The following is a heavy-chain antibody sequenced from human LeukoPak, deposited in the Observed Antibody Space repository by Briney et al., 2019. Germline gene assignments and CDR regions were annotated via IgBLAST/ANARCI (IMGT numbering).Heavy chain of an antibody. D-gene: IGHD5-12*01. Sequence: PSETLSLTCTVSGGSISSYYWSWIRQPPGEGLEWIGYIYYSGSTNYNPSLKSRVTISVDTSKNQFSLKLSSVTAADTAVYYCARSGVRIDAFDIWGQGTMVTVSS. CDR1: GGSISSYY. J-gene: IGHJ3*02. V-gene: IGHV4-59*01. CDR2: IYYSGST. CDR3: ARSGVRIDAFDI.